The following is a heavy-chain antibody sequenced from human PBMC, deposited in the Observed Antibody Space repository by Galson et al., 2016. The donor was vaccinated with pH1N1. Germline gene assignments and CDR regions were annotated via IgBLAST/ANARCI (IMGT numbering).Heavy chain of an antibody. D-gene: IGHD1-7*01. Sequence: SLRLSCAASGFTVTDNYMNWVRRAPGKGLEWVSVIYRGGTTHYSDSVKGRFSISRDNSRNTMYLQMNRLRVEGTAVYYCARERGNYPDDSFVIWGQGTPVSVSS. CDR3: ARERGNYPDDSFVI. CDR1: GFTVTDNY. V-gene: IGHV3-53*01. J-gene: IGHJ3*02. CDR2: IYRGGTT.